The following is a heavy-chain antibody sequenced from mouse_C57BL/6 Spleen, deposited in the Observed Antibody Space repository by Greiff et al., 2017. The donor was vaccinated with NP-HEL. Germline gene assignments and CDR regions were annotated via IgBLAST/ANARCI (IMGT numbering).Heavy chain of an antibody. V-gene: IGHV1-80*01. CDR3: ARDGTTMFAY. Sequence: VKLQESGAELVKPGASVKISCKASGYAFSSYWMNWVKQRPGKGLEWIGQIYPGDGDTNYNGKFKGKATLTADKSSSTAYMQLSSLTSEDSAVYFCARDGTTMFAYWGQGTLVTVSA. CDR2: IYPGDGDT. CDR1: GYAFSSYW. J-gene: IGHJ3*01. D-gene: IGHD2-14*01.